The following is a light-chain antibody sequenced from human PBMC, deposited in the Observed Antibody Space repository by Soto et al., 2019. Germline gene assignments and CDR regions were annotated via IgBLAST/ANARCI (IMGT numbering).Light chain of an antibody. CDR3: QQSYSTPRT. V-gene: IGKV1-39*01. Sequence: IQMTQSPSSLSASVGDRVSITCRASQGIITSLNWYQQKSGTAPKLLIYAASSLQSGVPSRFSGSGSGTDFTLTISSLQPEDFATYYCQQSYSTPRTFGQGTKVDIK. CDR2: AAS. J-gene: IGKJ1*01. CDR1: QGIITS.